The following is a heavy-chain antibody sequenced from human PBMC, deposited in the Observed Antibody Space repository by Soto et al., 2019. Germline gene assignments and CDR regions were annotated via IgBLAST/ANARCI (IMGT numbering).Heavy chain of an antibody. CDR3: AAGGIVGATTADY. CDR1: GYSISSSNW. J-gene: IGHJ4*02. D-gene: IGHD1-26*01. V-gene: IGHV4-28*01. Sequence: QVQLQESGPGLVKPSDTLSLTCAVSGYSISSSNWWGWIRQPPGKGLEWIGYIYYSGSTYYNPSLKSRVTMSVDTSRNQFSLKLSSVTAVDTAVYYCAAGGIVGATTADYWGQGTLVTVSS. CDR2: IYYSGST.